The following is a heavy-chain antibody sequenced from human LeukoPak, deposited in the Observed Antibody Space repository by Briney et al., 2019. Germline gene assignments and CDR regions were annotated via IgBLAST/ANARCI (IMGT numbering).Heavy chain of an antibody. Sequence: GGSLRLSCAASGFTFNNYAMSWVRQAPGKGLEWVSPISGSGGSTYYADSVRGRFVISRDNSKNTVYLQMNSLRAEDTAIYYCAKRIGSCNSISCLYFDYWGQGALVTVSS. J-gene: IGHJ4*02. V-gene: IGHV3-23*01. CDR1: GFTFNNYA. CDR3: AKRIGSCNSISCLYFDY. CDR2: ISGSGGST. D-gene: IGHD2-2*01.